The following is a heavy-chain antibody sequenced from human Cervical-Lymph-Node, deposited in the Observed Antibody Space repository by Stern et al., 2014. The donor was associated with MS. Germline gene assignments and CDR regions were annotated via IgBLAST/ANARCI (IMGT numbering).Heavy chain of an antibody. CDR2: ITESGTT. V-gene: IGHV3-15*01. CDR1: GLTFSDAW. Sequence: EVQLEESGGGLVEPGGSLRVSCAAAGLTFSDAWMSWVRQAPGRGLEWVGRITESGTTDYAAPVTGRFTISRDNSKNTVYLQMNSLKSEDTAVYYCSTWKISRGAYPLGAHWGQGTLVTVSP. J-gene: IGHJ4*02. D-gene: IGHD1-1*01. CDR3: STWKISRGAYPLGAH.